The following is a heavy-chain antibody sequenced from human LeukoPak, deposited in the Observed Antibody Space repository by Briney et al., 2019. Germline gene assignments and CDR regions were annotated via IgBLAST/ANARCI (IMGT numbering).Heavy chain of an antibody. D-gene: IGHD3-16*01. Sequence: PGGSLRLSCAPSGFTFSRHGMHWVRQAPGKGLEWVAIISNDGSRKYYAHSVEGRFTISRDNSKNTLYLQMNSLGAEDTAVYYCSIGGPDNWFDPWGQGTLVTVSS. CDR1: GFTFSRHG. V-gene: IGHV3-30*03. J-gene: IGHJ5*02. CDR2: ISNDGSRK. CDR3: SIGGPDNWFDP.